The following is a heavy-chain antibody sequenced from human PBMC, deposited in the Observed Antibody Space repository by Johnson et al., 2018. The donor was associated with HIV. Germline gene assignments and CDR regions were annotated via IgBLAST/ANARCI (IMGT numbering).Heavy chain of an antibody. CDR3: ARDGVYSSPWDAFDI. V-gene: IGHV3-64*01. Sequence: VQLVESGGGVVQPGRSLRLSCAASGFTFSSYGMHWVRQAPGKGLEYVSAISSNGGSTYYANSVKGRFTISRDNSKNSLYLQMDNLRVEDTAMYYCARDGVYSSPWDAFDIWGQGTMVTVSS. CDR1: GFTFSSYG. J-gene: IGHJ3*02. CDR2: ISSNGGST. D-gene: IGHD6-19*01.